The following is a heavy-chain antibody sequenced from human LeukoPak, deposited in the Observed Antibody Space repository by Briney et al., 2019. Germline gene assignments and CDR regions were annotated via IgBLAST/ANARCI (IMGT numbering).Heavy chain of an antibody. D-gene: IGHD3-3*01. CDR2: INHSGST. Sequence: GSLRLSCAASGFTFSSYGMHWVRQPPGKGLEWIGEINHSGSTNYNPSLKSRVTISVDTSKNQFSLKLSSVTAADTAVYYCARRAADFWSGYLHFDYWGQGTLVTVSS. V-gene: IGHV4-34*01. J-gene: IGHJ4*02. CDR1: GFTFSSYG. CDR3: ARRAADFWSGYLHFDY.